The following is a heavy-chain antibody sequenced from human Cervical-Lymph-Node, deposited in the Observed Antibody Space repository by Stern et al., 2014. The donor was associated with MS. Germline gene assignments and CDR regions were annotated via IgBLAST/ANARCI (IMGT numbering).Heavy chain of an antibody. J-gene: IGHJ6*02. V-gene: IGHV1-46*01. D-gene: IGHD2-15*01. Sequence: QVQLVQSGAEVKKPGASVKVSCKASGYTFTSYYMHWVRQAPGQGLEWMGIIHPSGGSTSYAQKFQGRVTMTRDTSTSTVYMELSSLRSEDTAVYYCARGYCSGGSCYDGMDVWGQGTTVTVSS. CDR3: ARGYCSGGSCYDGMDV. CDR2: IHPSGGST. CDR1: GYTFTSYY.